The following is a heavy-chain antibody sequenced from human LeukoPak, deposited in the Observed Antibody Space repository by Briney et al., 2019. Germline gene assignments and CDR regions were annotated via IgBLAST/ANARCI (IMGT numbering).Heavy chain of an antibody. CDR2: IYHSGGT. CDR1: GGSISSDSYS. Sequence: SQTLSLTCTVSGGSISSDSYSWSWIRQPPGKGLEWIGYIYHSGGTYYNPSLKSRVTISVDRSKNQFSLKLTSVTAADTAVYYCADSSATGAFDFWGQGTMVTVSS. J-gene: IGHJ3*01. V-gene: IGHV4-30-2*01. CDR3: ADSSATGAFDF. D-gene: IGHD3-22*01.